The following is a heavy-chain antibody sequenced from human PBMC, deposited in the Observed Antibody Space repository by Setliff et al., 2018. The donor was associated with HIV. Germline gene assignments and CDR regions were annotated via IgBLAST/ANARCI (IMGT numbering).Heavy chain of an antibody. J-gene: IGHJ4*02. CDR3: AGDGEYLDYYDSSGHPEYYFDY. V-gene: IGHV1-69*10. Sequence: SVKVSCKASGGNFRSYGISWVRQAPGQGLEWMGGIIPMSGVPKYAQKFQGRVTITADKSTSTAYMELSSLRSEDTAVDYCAGDGEYLDYYDSSGHPEYYFDYWGQGTLVTVSS. CDR2: IIPMSGVP. CDR1: GGNFRSYG. D-gene: IGHD3-22*01.